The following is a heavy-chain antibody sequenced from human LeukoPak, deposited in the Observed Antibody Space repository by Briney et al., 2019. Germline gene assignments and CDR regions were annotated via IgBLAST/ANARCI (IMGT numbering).Heavy chain of an antibody. CDR3: AKALLRYFDWLLRAPFDP. D-gene: IGHD3-9*01. J-gene: IGHJ5*02. CDR1: GFTFSSYG. CDR2: IRYDGSNK. Sequence: PGGSLRLSCAASGFTFSSYGMHWVRQAPGKGLEWVAFIRYDGSNKYYADSVKGRFTISRDNSKNTLYLQMNSLRAEDTAVYYCAKALLRYFDWLLRAPFDPWGQGTLVTVSS. V-gene: IGHV3-30*02.